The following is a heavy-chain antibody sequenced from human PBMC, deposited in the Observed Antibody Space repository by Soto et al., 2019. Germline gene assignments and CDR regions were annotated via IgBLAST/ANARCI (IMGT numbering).Heavy chain of an antibody. CDR2: ISAYNGNT. CDR3: ARDSYNWNDGTAGY. CDR1: GYTFTSYG. Sequence: ASVKVSCKASGYTFTSYGISWVRQAPGQGLEWMGWISAYNGNTNYAQKLQGRVTMTTDTSTSTAYMELRSLRSDDTAVYYCARDSYNWNDGTAGYWGQGTLVTVSS. V-gene: IGHV1-18*01. J-gene: IGHJ4*02. D-gene: IGHD1-20*01.